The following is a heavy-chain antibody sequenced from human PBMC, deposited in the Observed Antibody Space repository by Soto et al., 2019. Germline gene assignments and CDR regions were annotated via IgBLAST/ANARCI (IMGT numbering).Heavy chain of an antibody. CDR2: IIPIFGTA. J-gene: IGHJ6*02. D-gene: IGHD1-26*01. V-gene: IGHV1-69*13. CDR1: GGTFSSYA. CDR3: ARPGTVGATTARQGMDV. Sequence: GASVKVSCKASGGTFSSYAISWVRQAPGQGLEWMGGIIPIFGTANYAQKFQGRVTITADESTSTAYMELSSLRSEDTAVYYCARPGTVGATTARQGMDVWGQGTTVTVSS.